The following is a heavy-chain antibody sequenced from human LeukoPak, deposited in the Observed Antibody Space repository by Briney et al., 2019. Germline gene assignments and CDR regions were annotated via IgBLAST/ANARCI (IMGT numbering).Heavy chain of an antibody. CDR2: INPNSGGT. V-gene: IGHV1-2*02. CDR3: ARDQDPMIVVADAFDI. J-gene: IGHJ3*02. Sequence: ASVKVSCKASGYTFTGYYMHWVRQAPGQGLEWMGWINPNSGGTNYAQKFQGRVTMTRDTSISTAYMELSRLRSDDTAVYYCARDQDPMIVVADAFDIWGQGTMVTASS. CDR1: GYTFTGYY. D-gene: IGHD3-22*01.